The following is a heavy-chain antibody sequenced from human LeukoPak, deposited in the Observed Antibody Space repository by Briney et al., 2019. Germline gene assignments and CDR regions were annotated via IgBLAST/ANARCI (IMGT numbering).Heavy chain of an antibody. CDR2: IYYSGST. CDR3: ARAWMTTANWFDP. V-gene: IGHV4-59*01. CDR1: GGSFSGYY. Sequence: SETLPLTCAVYGGSFSGYYWSWIRQPPGKGLEWIGYIYYSGSTNYNPSLKSRVTISVDTSKNQFSLKLSSVTAADTAAYYCARAWMTTANWFDPWGQGTLVTVSS. D-gene: IGHD4-11*01. J-gene: IGHJ5*02.